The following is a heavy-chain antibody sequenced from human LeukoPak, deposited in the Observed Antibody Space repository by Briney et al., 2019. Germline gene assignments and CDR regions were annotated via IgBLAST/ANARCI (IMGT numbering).Heavy chain of an antibody. J-gene: IGHJ3*02. CDR3: ARANDFYDSSGYPSHAFNI. V-gene: IGHV4-34*01. D-gene: IGHD3-22*01. CDR1: GGSFSGYY. CDR2: INHSGST. Sequence: PSETLSLTCAVYGGSFSGYYWSWIRQPPGKGLEWIGEINHSGSTNYNPSPKSRVTISVDTSKNQFSLKLSSVTAADTAVYYCARANDFYDSSGYPSHAFNIWGQGTVVTVSS.